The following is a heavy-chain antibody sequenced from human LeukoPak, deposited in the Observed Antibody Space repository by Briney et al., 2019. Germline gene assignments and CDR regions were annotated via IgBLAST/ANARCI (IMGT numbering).Heavy chain of an antibody. D-gene: IGHD1/OR15-1a*01. J-gene: IGHJ6*03. CDR1: GGSFSGYY. CDR3: ARGNNYYYVDV. CDR2: IDHSGSS. Sequence: SETLSLTCAVYGGSFSGYYWNWIRQPPGKGLEWIGEIDHSGSSNYMPSLKSRVTISMDTSKNQFSLRLSSVTDADTAVYYCARGNNYYYVDVWGNGTTVTV. V-gene: IGHV4-34*01.